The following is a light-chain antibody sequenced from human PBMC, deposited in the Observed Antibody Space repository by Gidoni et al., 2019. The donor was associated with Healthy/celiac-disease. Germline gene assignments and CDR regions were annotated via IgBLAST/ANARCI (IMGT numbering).Light chain of an antibody. CDR2: NNG. CDR3: AAWDDSLGTYV. Sequence: QSVVAQPPSLSGTPGQRIIIPCSGSKSNVEANSVSWYQQVPGAAPKLLIYNNGQRPSGIPDRFSGSKSGTSASLAISGLRSEDEADYYCAAWDDSLGTYVFGSGTSVTVL. CDR1: KSNVEANS. V-gene: IGLV1-47*01. J-gene: IGLJ1*01.